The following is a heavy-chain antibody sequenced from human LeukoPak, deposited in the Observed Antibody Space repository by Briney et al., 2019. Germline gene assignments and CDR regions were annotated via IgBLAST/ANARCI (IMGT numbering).Heavy chain of an antibody. CDR2: IKSKTDGETT. J-gene: IGHJ4*02. V-gene: IGHV3-15*01. D-gene: IGHD3-10*01. Sequence: GGSLRLSCVDSGFTFTNAWMSWVRQAPGKGLEWIGRIKSKTDGETTNYAEPVRGRFTISRDDSKSAVYLQMNSLKIEDTAVYYCTTDLGTYYHGSQRLIPIDYWGQGTLVTVSS. CDR3: TTDLGTYYHGSQRLIPIDY. CDR1: GFTFTNAW.